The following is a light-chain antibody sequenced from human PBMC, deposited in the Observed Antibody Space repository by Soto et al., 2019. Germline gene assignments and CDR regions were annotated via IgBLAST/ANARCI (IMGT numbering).Light chain of an antibody. CDR2: DNN. Sequence: QSVLTQPPSVSAAPGQKVTISCSGSSSNIGNNYVSWYQQLPGTAPKLLIYDNNKPPSGIPDRYSGSKSGTSATLGITGLQTGDEAGYYCGTWDSSLSAGGVFGGGTKLTVL. V-gene: IGLV1-51*01. J-gene: IGLJ3*02. CDR3: GTWDSSLSAGGV. CDR1: SSNIGNNY.